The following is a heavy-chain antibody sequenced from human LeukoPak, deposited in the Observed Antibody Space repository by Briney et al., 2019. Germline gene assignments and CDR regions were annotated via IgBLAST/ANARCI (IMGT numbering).Heavy chain of an antibody. CDR1: GGSISSYY. CDR3: ARESWGIAVAGTGYFDY. V-gene: IGHV4-59*01. J-gene: IGHJ4*02. Sequence: SETLSLTCTVSGGSISSYYWSWIRQPPGKGLEWIGYIYYSGSTNYNPSLKSRVTISVDTSKNQFPLKLSSVTAADTAVYYCARESWGIAVAGTGYFDYWGQGTLVTVSS. CDR2: IYYSGST. D-gene: IGHD6-19*01.